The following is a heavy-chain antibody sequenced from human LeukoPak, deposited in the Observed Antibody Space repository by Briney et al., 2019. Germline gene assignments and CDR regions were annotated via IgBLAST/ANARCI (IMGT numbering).Heavy chain of an antibody. Sequence: SETLSLTCGASGGSFSDYYWSWIRQPPGRGLEWIGEIIHSGATSSNPSLKSPVTISMDPSKNQFSLKLSSGTAADTAVYYCARGRFSVYYFDYWGQGSLVTVSS. CDR3: ARGRFSVYYFDY. V-gene: IGHV4-34*01. D-gene: IGHD3-3*02. J-gene: IGHJ4*02. CDR1: GGSFSDYY. CDR2: IIHSGAT.